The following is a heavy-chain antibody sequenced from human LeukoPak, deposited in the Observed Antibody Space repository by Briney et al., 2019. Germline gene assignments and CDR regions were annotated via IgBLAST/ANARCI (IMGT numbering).Heavy chain of an antibody. Sequence: GGSLRLSCVGSGFIFDDYGMHWVRQVPGKGLEWVSGINWNSVTIGYADSVKGRFTISRDNAKNSLYLQMNSLRAEDTATYYCARVVVVTGVESSYFGLWGRGTLVTVSS. CDR3: ARVVVVTGVESSYFGL. J-gene: IGHJ2*01. D-gene: IGHD2-21*02. V-gene: IGHV3-9*01. CDR2: INWNSVTI. CDR1: GFIFDDYG.